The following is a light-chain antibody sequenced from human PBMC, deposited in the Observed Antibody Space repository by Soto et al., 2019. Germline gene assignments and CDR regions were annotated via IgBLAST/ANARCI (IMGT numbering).Light chain of an antibody. Sequence: QLVLTQSPSASASLGASVKLTCTLSSGHSSYAIAWHQQQPEKGPRYLMKLNSDGSHSKGDGIPDRFSGSSSVAERYLTISSLQSEDEADYYCQIWVTGIQVFGGGTKLTVL. CDR2: LNSDGSH. CDR3: QIWVTGIQV. J-gene: IGLJ3*02. CDR1: SGHSSYA. V-gene: IGLV4-69*01.